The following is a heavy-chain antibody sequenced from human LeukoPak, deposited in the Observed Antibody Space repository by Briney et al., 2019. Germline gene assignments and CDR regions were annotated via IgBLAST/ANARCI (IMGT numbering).Heavy chain of an antibody. Sequence: SETLSLTCTVSGGSISSSSYYWGWIRQPPGKGLEWIGSIYTSGSTNYNPSLKSRVTISVDTSKNQFSLKLSSVTAADTAVYYCARTRAEVGATNNYYYYYMDVWGKGTTVTVSS. CDR1: GGSISSSSYY. J-gene: IGHJ6*03. CDR2: IYTSGST. D-gene: IGHD1-26*01. V-gene: IGHV4-39*07. CDR3: ARTRAEVGATNNYYYYYMDV.